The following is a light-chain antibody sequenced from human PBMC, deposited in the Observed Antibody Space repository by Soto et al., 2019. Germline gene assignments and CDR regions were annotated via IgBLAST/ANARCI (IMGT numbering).Light chain of an antibody. J-gene: IGKJ5*01. CDR3: QQRGKSFT. Sequence: ESKFTQSPATLSLSPGERATLFCRASQSVSSYLAWFQQKPGQAPRLLIYDVSNRATGTPARFSGSGSGTDFILTISSLEPEDFAVYYCQQRGKSFTFGQGRLLEVK. CDR1: QSVSSY. V-gene: IGKV3-11*01. CDR2: DVS.